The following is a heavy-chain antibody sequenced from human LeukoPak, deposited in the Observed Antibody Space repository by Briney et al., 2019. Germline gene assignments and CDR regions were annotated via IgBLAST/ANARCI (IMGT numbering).Heavy chain of an antibody. Sequence: ASVKVSCKASGYTFTSYGISWVRQAPGQGLEWMGWISAYNGNTNYAQKLQGRVTMTTDTSTSTAYMELRSLRSDDTAVYYCARALYDYVWGSSSAPIDYWGQGTLVTVSS. V-gene: IGHV1-18*01. D-gene: IGHD3-16*01. J-gene: IGHJ4*02. CDR2: ISAYNGNT. CDR1: GYTFTSYG. CDR3: ARALYDYVWGSSSAPIDY.